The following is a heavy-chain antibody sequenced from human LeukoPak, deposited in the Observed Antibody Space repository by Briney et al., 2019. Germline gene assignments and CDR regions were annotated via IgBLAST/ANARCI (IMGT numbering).Heavy chain of an antibody. D-gene: IGHD3-22*01. J-gene: IGHJ4*02. Sequence: ASVKVSCKASGYTFTSYAISWVRQAPGQGLEWMGGIIPIFGTANYAQKFQGRVTITADESTSTAYMELSSLRSEDTAVYYCARAGNYYDSSGYLGLWGQGTLVTVSS. CDR3: ARAGNYYDSSGYLGL. CDR2: IIPIFGTA. CDR1: GYTFTSYA. V-gene: IGHV1-69*13.